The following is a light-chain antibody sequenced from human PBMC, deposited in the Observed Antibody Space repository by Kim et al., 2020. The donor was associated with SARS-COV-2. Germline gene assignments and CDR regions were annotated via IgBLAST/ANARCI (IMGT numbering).Light chain of an antibody. V-gene: IGKV1-39*01. J-gene: IGKJ4*01. Sequence: ISSYLNWYQQKPGKAPKLLINAASSLQSGVPSRFSGSGSGTDFTLTISSLQPGDFATYYCQQSYSTPLTFGGGTKLEI. CDR3: QQSYSTPLT. CDR2: AAS. CDR1: ISSY.